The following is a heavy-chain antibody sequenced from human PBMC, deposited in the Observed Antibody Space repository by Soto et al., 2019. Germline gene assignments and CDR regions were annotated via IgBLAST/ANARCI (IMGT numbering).Heavy chain of an antibody. D-gene: IGHD3-9*01. CDR1: GGSISSYY. J-gene: IGHJ3*02. Sequence: QVQLQESGPGLVKPSEILSLTCTVSGGSISSYYWSWIRQPPGKGLEWIGYIYYSGSTNYNPALKSRVTISVDTSKNQFSLTLSSVTAADTAVYYCARALILTGYYIHDAFDIWGQGTMVTVSS. V-gene: IGHV4-59*01. CDR3: ARALILTGYYIHDAFDI. CDR2: IYYSGST.